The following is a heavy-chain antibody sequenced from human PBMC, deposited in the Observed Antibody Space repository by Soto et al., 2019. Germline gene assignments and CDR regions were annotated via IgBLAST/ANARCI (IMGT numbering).Heavy chain of an antibody. Sequence: EVQLLESGGGLVQPGGSLRLSCAASGFTFGFYAMSWVRQAPGKGLEWVSTISGSGGTTYYSDSVKGRFTISGDHSKNTLYLQMNSLRAEDTAVYYCAKDPYGSGSYFDYWGQGTLVTVSS. V-gene: IGHV3-23*01. CDR2: ISGSGGTT. CDR1: GFTFGFYA. J-gene: IGHJ4*02. D-gene: IGHD3-10*01. CDR3: AKDPYGSGSYFDY.